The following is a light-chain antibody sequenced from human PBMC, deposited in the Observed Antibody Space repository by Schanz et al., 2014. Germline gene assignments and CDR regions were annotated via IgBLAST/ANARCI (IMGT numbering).Light chain of an antibody. J-gene: IGLJ2*01. V-gene: IGLV2-11*01. CDR2: DVT. CDR3: SAYTSSSTLV. CDR1: SSDVGTNNY. Sequence: QSALTQPRSVSGSPGQSVTISCTGTSSDVGTNNYVSWYQQHPGKAPKLMIYDVTKRPSGVPDRFSGSKSGNTASLTISGLQAEDEADYYCSAYTSSSTLVFGGGTKLTVL.